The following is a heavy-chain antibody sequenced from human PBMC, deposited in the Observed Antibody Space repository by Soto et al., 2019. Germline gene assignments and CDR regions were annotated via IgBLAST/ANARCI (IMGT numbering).Heavy chain of an antibody. CDR3: ARDMPYAAGSLAGCDY. CDR1: GYSITGSY. D-gene: IGHD1-26*01. V-gene: IGHV4-59*01. Sequence: PXETLSLTCTVSGYSITGSYWSWIRQLPGKTLEWIGYIYHSGTTTYNPSLKSRVSISVDTSKNQFSLRLTSVIAADTAVYYCARDMPYAAGSLAGCDYWGQGILVTVSS. CDR2: IYHSGTT. J-gene: IGHJ4*02.